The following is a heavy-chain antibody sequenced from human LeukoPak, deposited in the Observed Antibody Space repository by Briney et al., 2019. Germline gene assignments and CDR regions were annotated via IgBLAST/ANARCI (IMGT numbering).Heavy chain of an antibody. CDR2: IYHSGST. CDR1: GGSISSGGYS. J-gene: IGHJ5*02. CDR3: ARNYGDYFDP. Sequence: NPSQTLSLTCAVSGGSISSGGYSWSWTRQPPGKGLEWIGYIYHSGSTYYNPSLKSRVTISVDRSKNQFSLKLSSVTAADTAVYYCARNYGDYFDPWGQGTLVTVSS. D-gene: IGHD4-17*01. V-gene: IGHV4-30-2*01.